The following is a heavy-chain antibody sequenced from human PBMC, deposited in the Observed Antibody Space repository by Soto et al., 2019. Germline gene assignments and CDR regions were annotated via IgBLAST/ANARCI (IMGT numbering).Heavy chain of an antibody. CDR3: AVYGGNSGVRFDP. CDR2: IYHSGST. CDR1: GGSISSGGYS. J-gene: IGHJ5*02. D-gene: IGHD4-17*01. Sequence: LPLTCAVSGGSISSGGYSWSWIRQPPGKGLEWIGYIYHSGSTYYNPSLKSRVTISVDRSKNQFSLKLSSVTAADTAVYYCAVYGGNSGVRFDPWGQGTLVPVSS. V-gene: IGHV4-30-2*01.